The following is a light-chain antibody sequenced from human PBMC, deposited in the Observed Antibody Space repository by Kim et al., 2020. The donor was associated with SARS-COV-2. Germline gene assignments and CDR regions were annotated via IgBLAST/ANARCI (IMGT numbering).Light chain of an antibody. CDR2: DVS. Sequence: GQSITISCTGTSSDVGGYNYVSWYQQHPDKAPKLMIYDVSNRPSGVSNRFSGSKSGNTASLTISGLQAEDEADYCCSSYTSSSTWVFGGGTQLTVL. CDR1: SSDVGGYNY. V-gene: IGLV2-14*03. J-gene: IGLJ3*02. CDR3: SSYTSSSTWV.